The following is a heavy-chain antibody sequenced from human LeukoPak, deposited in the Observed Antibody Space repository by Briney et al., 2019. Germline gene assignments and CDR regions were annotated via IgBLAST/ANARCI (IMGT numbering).Heavy chain of an antibody. CDR3: TRDAYNFNDFDY. Sequence: GGSLRLSCAVSEFTFSNYAMHSVRQPPGKGLEWVAVVSSHGNDGYYADSVRGRFTISRDNSKNTLYLQIDSLRLEDTAIYYCTRDAYNFNDFDYWGQGTLVTVSS. D-gene: IGHD5-24*01. V-gene: IGHV3-30*17. J-gene: IGHJ4*02. CDR1: EFTFSNYA. CDR2: VSSHGNDG.